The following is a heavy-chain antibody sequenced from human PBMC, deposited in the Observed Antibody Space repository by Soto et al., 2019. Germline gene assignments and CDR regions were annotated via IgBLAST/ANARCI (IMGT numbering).Heavy chain of an antibody. Sequence: KESGPTLVNPTQTLTLTCTFSGFSLSTSGIGVGWIRQPPGKALEWLALIYWDDDKRYSPSLKSRLTITKDTSKNQVVLTVTNMDPVDTATYYCAHRLSRTPASGSGSWGPYYFDYWGQGTLVTVSS. V-gene: IGHV2-5*02. CDR1: GFSLSTSGIG. J-gene: IGHJ4*02. D-gene: IGHD3-10*01. CDR3: AHRLSRTPASGSGSWGPYYFDY. CDR2: IYWDDDK.